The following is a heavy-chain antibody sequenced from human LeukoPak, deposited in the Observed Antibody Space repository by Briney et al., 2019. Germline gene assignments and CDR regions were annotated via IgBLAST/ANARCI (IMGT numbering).Heavy chain of an antibody. Sequence: GGSLRLSCAASGLTFSSYAMSWVRQAPGKGLEWVSAISGSGGSTYYADSVKGRFTISRDNSKNTLYLQMNSLRAEDTAVYYCAKDYSHDYGDYVGAFDIWGQGTMVTVSS. CDR2: ISGSGGST. CDR1: GLTFSSYA. CDR3: AKDYSHDYGDYVGAFDI. D-gene: IGHD4-17*01. V-gene: IGHV3-23*01. J-gene: IGHJ3*02.